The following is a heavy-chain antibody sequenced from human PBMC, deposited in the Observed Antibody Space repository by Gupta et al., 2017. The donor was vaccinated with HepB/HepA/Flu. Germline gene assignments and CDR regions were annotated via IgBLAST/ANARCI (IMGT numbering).Heavy chain of an antibody. D-gene: IGHD1-26*01. J-gene: IGHJ4*02. CDR3: SRGRVGPGPFDY. CDR1: GFTFGTYW. V-gene: IGHV3-74*03. Sequence: EVQLVESGGGLVQPGGSLRLSCAASGFTFGTYWLHWVRQAPGRGREWVSHIGRDVSRTKDADAVRGRFTISRDNAKNTLYLQMNRLRAEDAALYYCSRGRVGPGPFDYWGQGALVTVSS. CDR2: IGRDVSRT.